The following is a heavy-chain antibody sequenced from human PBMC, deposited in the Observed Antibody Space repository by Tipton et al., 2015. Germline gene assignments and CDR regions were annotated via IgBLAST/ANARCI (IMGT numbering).Heavy chain of an antibody. CDR3: ARTDALGHFDY. V-gene: IGHV4-59*12. CDR1: GGSISSYY. J-gene: IGHJ4*02. CDR2: ISYSGTT. Sequence: TPSLTCTVSGGSISSYYWSWIRQSPGKGLEWIGYISYSGTTNFNPSLKSRVTISVDTSKNQFFLNLSSVTAADTAVYYCARTDALGHFDYWGLGTLVTVSS. D-gene: IGHD2-8*01.